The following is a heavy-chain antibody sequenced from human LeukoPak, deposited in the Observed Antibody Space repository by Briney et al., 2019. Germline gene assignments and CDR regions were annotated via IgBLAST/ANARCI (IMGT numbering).Heavy chain of an antibody. J-gene: IGHJ4*02. Sequence: GGSLRLSCAASGFTFNTFWMNWVRLAPGRGLEWLANIRPDGSDKYYVDSVRGRFTISRDNGKNLVYLEMNSLRVEDTAVYYCTGRDSSRNPWAYWGQGTLVSVSS. CDR2: IRPDGSDK. D-gene: IGHD2-2*01. CDR1: GFTFNTFW. V-gene: IGHV3-7*01. CDR3: TGRDSSRNPWAY.